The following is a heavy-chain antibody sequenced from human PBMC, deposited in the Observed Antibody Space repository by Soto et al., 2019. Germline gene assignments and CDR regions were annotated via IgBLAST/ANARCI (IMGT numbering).Heavy chain of an antibody. CDR3: ASIYDSSGYYYGNNLFDP. D-gene: IGHD3-22*01. CDR1: GGSISSGDYY. Sequence: TLSLTCTVSGGSISSGDYYWSWIRQHPGKGLEWIGYIYYSGSTYYNPSLKSRVTISVDTSKNQFSLKLSSVTATDTAVYYCASIYDSSGYYYGNNLFDPWGQGTLVTVSS. CDR2: IYYSGST. J-gene: IGHJ5*02. V-gene: IGHV4-31*03.